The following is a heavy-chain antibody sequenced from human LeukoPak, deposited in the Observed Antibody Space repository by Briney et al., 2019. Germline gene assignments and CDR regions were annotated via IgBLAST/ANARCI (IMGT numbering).Heavy chain of an antibody. D-gene: IGHD6-19*01. V-gene: IGHV1-2*02. Sequence: GASVKVSCKASGYTFTGYYMHWVRQAPGQGLEWMGWINPNSGGTNYTQKFQGRVTMTRDTSISTAYMELSRLRSDDTAVYYCARVNRAVAGPAFDIWGQGTMVTVSS. CDR2: INPNSGGT. J-gene: IGHJ3*02. CDR3: ARVNRAVAGPAFDI. CDR1: GYTFTGYY.